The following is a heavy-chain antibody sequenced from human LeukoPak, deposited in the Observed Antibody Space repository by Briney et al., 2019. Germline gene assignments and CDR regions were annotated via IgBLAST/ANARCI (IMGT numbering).Heavy chain of an antibody. D-gene: IGHD3-3*01. Sequence: GGLRLSCAASGFTFSSYAMSWVRQAPGKGLEWVSAISGSGGSTYYADSVKGRFTISRDNSKNTLYLQMNSLRAEDTAVYYCAKGGPPYDFWSGPRPLFDYWGQGTLVTVSS. V-gene: IGHV3-23*01. CDR2: ISGSGGST. J-gene: IGHJ4*02. CDR1: GFTFSSYA. CDR3: AKGGPPYDFWSGPRPLFDY.